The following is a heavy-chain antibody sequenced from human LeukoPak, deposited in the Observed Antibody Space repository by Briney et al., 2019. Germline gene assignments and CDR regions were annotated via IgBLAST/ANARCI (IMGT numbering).Heavy chain of an antibody. CDR2: NNSDGGST. D-gene: IGHD1-26*01. CDR1: GFTFSSYW. J-gene: IGHJ4*02. Sequence: GGSLRLSCAASGFTFSSYWMHWVRQAPGKGLVWVSRNNSDGGSTSYADSVKGRFTISRDNAKNTLYLQMNSLRAEDTAVYYCAASSGGSYYFDYWGQGTLVTVPS. CDR3: AASSGGSYYFDY. V-gene: IGHV3-74*01.